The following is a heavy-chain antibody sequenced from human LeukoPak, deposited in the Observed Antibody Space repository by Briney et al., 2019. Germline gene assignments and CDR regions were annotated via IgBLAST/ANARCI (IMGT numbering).Heavy chain of an antibody. CDR3: ARVGDYYDSSGYKLVGFDY. Sequence: ASVKVSCKASGYTFTSYGISWVGQAPGQGLEWMGWISAYNGNTNYAQKLQGRVTMTTDTSTSTAYMELRSLRSDDTAVYYCARVGDYYDSSGYKLVGFDYWGQGTLVTVSS. V-gene: IGHV1-18*01. CDR1: GYTFTSYG. D-gene: IGHD3-22*01. CDR2: ISAYNGNT. J-gene: IGHJ4*02.